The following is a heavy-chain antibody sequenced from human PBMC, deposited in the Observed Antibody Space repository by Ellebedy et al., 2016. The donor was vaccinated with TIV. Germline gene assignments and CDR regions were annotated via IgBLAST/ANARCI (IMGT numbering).Heavy chain of an antibody. Sequence: GESLKISCAASGFTVSSNYMSWVRQAPGKGLEWVSVIYIGGTTYYADSVKGRFTISRDNAKNSVYLQMNSLRAEDTAVYYCARENWYNDYWGQGTLVTVSS. CDR1: GFTVSSNY. CDR2: IYIGGTT. J-gene: IGHJ4*02. D-gene: IGHD1/OR15-1a*01. V-gene: IGHV3-66*01. CDR3: ARENWYNDY.